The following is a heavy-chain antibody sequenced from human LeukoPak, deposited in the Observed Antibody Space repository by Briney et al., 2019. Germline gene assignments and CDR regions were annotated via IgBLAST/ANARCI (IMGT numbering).Heavy chain of an antibody. CDR3: ARSDVGSGYYCSL. Sequence: GGSLRLSCAASGFTFSSYGMHWVRQAPGKGLEWVSSISSSSSYIYYADSVKGRFTISRDNAKNSLYLQMNSLRAEDTAVYYCARSDVGSGYYCSLWGQGTLVTVSS. V-gene: IGHV3-21*01. J-gene: IGHJ4*02. CDR2: ISSSSSYI. D-gene: IGHD3-22*01. CDR1: GFTFSSYG.